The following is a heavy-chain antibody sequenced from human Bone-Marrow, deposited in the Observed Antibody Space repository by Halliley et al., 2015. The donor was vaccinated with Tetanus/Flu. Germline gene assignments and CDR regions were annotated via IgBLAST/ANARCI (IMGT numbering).Heavy chain of an antibody. CDR3: AKEGAAAGNY. CDR1: GFTFSDYY. Sequence: SLRPSCAASGFTFSDYYMTWIRQAPGKGLEWLAYISGSSTHSTYADSVKGRFTISRDNTKNSLYLQMNSLRVEDTAVYYCAKEGAAAGNYWGQGTLVTVSA. CDR2: ISGSSTHS. V-gene: IGHV3-11*06. J-gene: IGHJ4*02. D-gene: IGHD6-13*01.